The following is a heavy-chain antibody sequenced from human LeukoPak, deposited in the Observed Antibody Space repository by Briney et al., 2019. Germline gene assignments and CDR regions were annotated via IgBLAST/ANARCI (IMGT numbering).Heavy chain of an antibody. D-gene: IGHD6-6*01. V-gene: IGHV3-30*02. Sequence: PGGSLRLSCAASGFTFSSYGMHWVRQAPGKGLEWVAFIRYDGSNKYYADSVKGRFTISRDNSKNTLYLQMNSLRGEDTAVYYCANVRLDTSSSGYFDYWGQGTLVTVSS. CDR1: GFTFSSYG. CDR3: ANVRLDTSSSGYFDY. J-gene: IGHJ4*02. CDR2: IRYDGSNK.